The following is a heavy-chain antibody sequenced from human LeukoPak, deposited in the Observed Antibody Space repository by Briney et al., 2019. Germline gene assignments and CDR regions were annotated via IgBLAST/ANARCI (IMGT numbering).Heavy chain of an antibody. Sequence: PGGSLRLSCAASGFTFSSYWMHWVRQAPGKGLVWVSRIKSDGSSTMYADSVKGRFTISRDNAKNTLYLQMNSLRAEDTAVYYCAKDQGYFSSSSGAFDIWGQGTMVTVSS. J-gene: IGHJ3*02. CDR2: IKSDGSST. CDR3: AKDQGYFSSSSGAFDI. D-gene: IGHD6-6*01. V-gene: IGHV3-74*03. CDR1: GFTFSSYW.